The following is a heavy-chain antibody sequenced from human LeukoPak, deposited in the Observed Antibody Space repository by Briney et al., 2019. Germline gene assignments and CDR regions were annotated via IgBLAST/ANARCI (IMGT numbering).Heavy chain of an antibody. CDR3: ARLVVGATYDYFDY. D-gene: IGHD1-26*01. Sequence: PSETLSLTCAVYGGSFSGYYWSWIRQPPGKGLEWIGSIYYSGSTNYNPSLKSRVTISVDTSKNQFSLKLSSVTAADTAVYYCARLVVGATYDYFDYWGQGTLVTVSS. V-gene: IGHV4-59*08. CDR1: GGSFSGYY. CDR2: IYYSGST. J-gene: IGHJ4*02.